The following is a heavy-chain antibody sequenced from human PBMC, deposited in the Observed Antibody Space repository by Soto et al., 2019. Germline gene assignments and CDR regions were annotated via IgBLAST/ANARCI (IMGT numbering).Heavy chain of an antibody. D-gene: IGHD3-22*01. Sequence: SVNVSCKPSGGTFSSYSISWVRQAPGQGLEWMGWIIPIFGTANYAQKFQGRVTITADESTSTAYMELSSLRSEDTAVYYCARYYSSGYKAHFDYWGQGPLVTVSS. V-gene: IGHV1-69*13. J-gene: IGHJ4*02. CDR3: ARYYSSGYKAHFDY. CDR1: GGTFSSYS. CDR2: IIPIFGTA.